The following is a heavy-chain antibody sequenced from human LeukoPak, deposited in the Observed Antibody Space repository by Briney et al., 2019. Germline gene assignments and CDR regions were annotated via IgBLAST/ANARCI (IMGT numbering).Heavy chain of an antibody. V-gene: IGHV4-39*02. CDR2: IYYSGST. CDR3: ARETYYYDSSDDY. Sequence: SETLSLTCTVSGCSISSSSYYWGWIRQPPGKGREWIGSIYYSGSTYYNPSLKSRVTISVDTSKNQFSLKLSSVTAADTAVYYCARETYYYDSSDDYWGQGTLVTVSS. D-gene: IGHD3-22*01. CDR1: GCSISSSSYY. J-gene: IGHJ4*02.